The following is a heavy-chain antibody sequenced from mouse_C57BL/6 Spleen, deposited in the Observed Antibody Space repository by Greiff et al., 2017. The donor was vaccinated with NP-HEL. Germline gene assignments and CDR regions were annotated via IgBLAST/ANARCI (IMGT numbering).Heavy chain of an antibody. CDR3: ARAPPNYYGSSYNYAMDY. V-gene: IGHV1-72*01. CDR1: GYTFTSYW. Sequence: QVQLKQPGAELVKPGASVKLSCKASGYTFTSYWMHWVKQRPGRGLEWIGRIDPNSGGTKYNEKFKSKATLTVDKPSSTAYMQLSSLTSEDSAVYYCARAPPNYYGSSYNYAMDYWGQGTSVTVSS. CDR2: IDPNSGGT. D-gene: IGHD1-1*01. J-gene: IGHJ4*01.